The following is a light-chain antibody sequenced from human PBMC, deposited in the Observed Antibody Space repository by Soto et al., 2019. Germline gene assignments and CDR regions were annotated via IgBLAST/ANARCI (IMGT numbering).Light chain of an antibody. CDR1: QGISNY. CDR2: SAS. Sequence: DIQLTQSPSFLPASVGDRVTITCRASQGISNYLAWYQQKPGKAPNLLIYSASTLHTGVPSRFSGSGSGTGFPLTIRRLPPEDFATYYCQQLTSSPPWTFGQGTKVEIK. CDR3: QQLTSSPPWT. V-gene: IGKV1-9*01. J-gene: IGKJ1*01.